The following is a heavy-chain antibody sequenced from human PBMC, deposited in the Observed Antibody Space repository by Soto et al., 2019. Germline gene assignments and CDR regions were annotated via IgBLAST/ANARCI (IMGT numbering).Heavy chain of an antibody. CDR1: GGTFSSYT. CDR2: IIPILGIA. CDR3: ARSIAARRSADDY. V-gene: IGHV1-69*02. D-gene: IGHD6-6*01. Sequence: QVQLVQSGAEVKKPGSSVKVSCKASGGTFSSYTISWVRQAPGQGLEWMGRIIPILGIANYAQKFQGRVTITADKSTSTAYMELSSLRSEDTDVYYCARSIAARRSADDYWGQGTLVTVSS. J-gene: IGHJ4*02.